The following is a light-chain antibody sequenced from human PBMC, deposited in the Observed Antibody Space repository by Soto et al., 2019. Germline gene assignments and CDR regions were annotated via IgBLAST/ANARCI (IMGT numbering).Light chain of an antibody. V-gene: IGLV2-8*01. CDR3: SSYEGSNNSQYV. J-gene: IGLJ1*01. Sequence: QSVLTQPPSASGSPGQSVTISCTGTSSGVGCYNYVSWYQQHPGKAPKLMIYEVSKRPSGVPDRFSSSKSGNTASLTVSGLQAEDEADYYCSSYEGSNNSQYVFGTGTEVTVL. CDR2: EVS. CDR1: SSGVGCYNY.